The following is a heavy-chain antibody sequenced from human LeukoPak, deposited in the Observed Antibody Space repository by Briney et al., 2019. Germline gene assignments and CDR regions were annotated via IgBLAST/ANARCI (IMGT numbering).Heavy chain of an antibody. CDR2: IYSSGNT. CDR1: GGSISTTNYY. J-gene: IGHJ5*02. V-gene: IGHV4-39*01. D-gene: IGHD3-3*01. CDR3: ARHSGLRSPFDP. Sequence: PSETLSLTCTVSGGSISTTNYYWSWIRQPPGRDLEWIGSIYSSGNTYYNPSLESRVTISVDTSKNQLSLKLTSATAADTSVYYCARHSGLRSPFDPWGQGTLVTVSS.